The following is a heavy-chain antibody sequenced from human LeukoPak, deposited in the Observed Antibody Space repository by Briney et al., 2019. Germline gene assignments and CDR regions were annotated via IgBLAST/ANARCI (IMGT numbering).Heavy chain of an antibody. V-gene: IGHV3-9*01. Sequence: GGSLRLSCAASGFTFDDYAMHWVRQAPGKGLEWVSGISWTSGSTGYADSVKGRFTISRDNAKNSLYLQMNSLRAEDTALYYCAKGTHFDWLLSKDFDYWGQGTLVTVSS. CDR1: GFTFDDYA. D-gene: IGHD3-9*01. J-gene: IGHJ4*02. CDR3: AKGTHFDWLLSKDFDY. CDR2: ISWTSGST.